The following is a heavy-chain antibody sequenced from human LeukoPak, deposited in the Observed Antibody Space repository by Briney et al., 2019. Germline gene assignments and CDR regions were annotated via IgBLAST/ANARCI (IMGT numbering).Heavy chain of an antibody. Sequence: SETLSLTCAVYGGSFSGYYWSWIRQPPGKGLEWIGEINHSGSTNYNPSLKSLVTLPVDTSKNPFSLKLSSVTAADTAVYYCARGPYCSSTSCYTVAFDYWGQGTLVTVSS. J-gene: IGHJ4*02. CDR2: INHSGST. CDR1: GGSFSGYY. V-gene: IGHV4-34*01. CDR3: ARGPYCSSTSCYTVAFDY. D-gene: IGHD2-2*02.